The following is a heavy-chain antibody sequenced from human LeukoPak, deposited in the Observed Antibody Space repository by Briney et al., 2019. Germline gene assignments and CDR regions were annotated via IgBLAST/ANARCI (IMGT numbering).Heavy chain of an antibody. D-gene: IGHD2-15*01. CDR2: IYPADSDT. CDR3: ARSRGYCTGASCSVYFDL. Sequence: GESLKISCKGSGYSFTSYWIGWVRQMPGKGLEWMGIIYPADSDTRYSPSFQGQVTFSADKSISTAHLQWSSLEASDTAMYYCARSRGYCTGASCSVYFDLWGQGTLVTVSS. CDR1: GYSFTSYW. V-gene: IGHV5-51*01. J-gene: IGHJ4*02.